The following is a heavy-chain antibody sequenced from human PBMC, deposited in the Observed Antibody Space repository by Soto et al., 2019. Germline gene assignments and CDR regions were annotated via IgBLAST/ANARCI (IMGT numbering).Heavy chain of an antibody. Sequence: GSLRLSCAVSGFTFSDYGMHWVRQAPGKGLEWVAVMSYAGTYKYYADSAKGRFTISRDLSGNTLFLQMNSLRLEDTAVYFCAKEMYPRTVLDSSSPWGDYWGQGTLVTVSS. CDR3: AKEMYPRTVLDSSSPWGDY. J-gene: IGHJ4*02. D-gene: IGHD6-6*01. CDR1: GFTFSDYG. V-gene: IGHV3-30*18. CDR2: MSYAGTYK.